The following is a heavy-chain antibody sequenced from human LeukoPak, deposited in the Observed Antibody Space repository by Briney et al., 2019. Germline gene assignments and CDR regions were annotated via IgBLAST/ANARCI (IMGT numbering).Heavy chain of an antibody. J-gene: IGHJ3*02. CDR2: INHSGST. CDR1: GGSLSGYY. Sequence: SETLSLTCAVYGGSLSGYYWSWIRQPPGKGLKGIGEINHSGSTNYNPSLKSRVTISVDTSKNQFSLKLSSVTAADTAVYYCARWGVEFLNDAFDIWGQGTMVAVSS. CDR3: ARWGVEFLNDAFDI. V-gene: IGHV4-34*01. D-gene: IGHD3-16*01.